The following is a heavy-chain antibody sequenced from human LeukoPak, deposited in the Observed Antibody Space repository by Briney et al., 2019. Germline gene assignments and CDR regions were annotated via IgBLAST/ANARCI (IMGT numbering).Heavy chain of an antibody. Sequence: PGGSLRLSCEASGFSVTNNYMSWFRLAPGKGLEWVSAISGSGGSTYYADSVKGRFTISRDNSKNTLYLQMNSLRAEDTAVYYCAKDLRGGYNFEQFWDYWGQGTLVTVSS. CDR3: AKDLRGGYNFEQFWDY. CDR2: ISGSGGST. D-gene: IGHD5-24*01. V-gene: IGHV3-23*01. J-gene: IGHJ4*02. CDR1: GFSVTNNY.